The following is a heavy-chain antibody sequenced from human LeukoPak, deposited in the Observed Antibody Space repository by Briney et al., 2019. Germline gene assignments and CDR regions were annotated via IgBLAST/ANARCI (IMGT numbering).Heavy chain of an antibody. CDR2: INSDGTST. D-gene: IGHD1-26*01. V-gene: IGHV3-74*01. CDR1: GFTFSRTW. Sequence: GGSLRLSCGASGFTFSRTWMHWVRQAPGKGLVCVSRINSDGTSTVYADSVKGRFTISRDNAENTVYLQMSGLRADDTAVYYCARDNYYSIDYWGQGTLVTVSS. J-gene: IGHJ4*02. CDR3: ARDNYYSIDY.